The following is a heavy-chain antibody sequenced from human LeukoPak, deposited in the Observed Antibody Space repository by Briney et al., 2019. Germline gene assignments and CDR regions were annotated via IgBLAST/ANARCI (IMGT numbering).Heavy chain of an antibody. J-gene: IGHJ6*03. CDR1: GYTFTGYY. V-gene: IGHV1-2*02. CDR3: ARTGYSSSWYWEGYYYYMDV. CDR2: INPNSGGT. Sequence: ASVKVSCKASGYTFTGYYMHWVRQAPGQGLEWMGWINPNSGGTNYAQKFQGRVTMTRDTSISTAYMELSRLRSDDTAVYYCARTGYSSSWYWEGYYYYMDVWGKGTTVTVSS. D-gene: IGHD6-13*01.